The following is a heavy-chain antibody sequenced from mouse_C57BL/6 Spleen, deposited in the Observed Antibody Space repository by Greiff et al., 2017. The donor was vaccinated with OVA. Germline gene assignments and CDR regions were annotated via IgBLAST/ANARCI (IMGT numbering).Heavy chain of an antibody. J-gene: IGHJ2*01. Sequence: EVQLQQSGPELVKPGASVKISCKASGYSFTGYYMHWVKQSSEKSLEWIGEINPSTGGTSYNQKFKGKATLTVDKSSSTAYMQLKSLTSEDSAVYYCAIYDYGYFDYWGQGTTLTVSS. V-gene: IGHV1-43*01. CDR2: INPSTGGT. CDR1: GYSFTGYY. D-gene: IGHD2-4*01. CDR3: AIYDYGYFDY.